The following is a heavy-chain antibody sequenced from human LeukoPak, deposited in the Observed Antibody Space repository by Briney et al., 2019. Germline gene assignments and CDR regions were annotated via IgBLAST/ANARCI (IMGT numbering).Heavy chain of an antibody. V-gene: IGHV3-9*01. CDR2: ISWNSGSI. D-gene: IGHD3-22*01. CDR3: AKDKKFLDYYDSSGLDY. CDR1: GFTFDDYA. J-gene: IGHJ4*02. Sequence: GGSLRLSCAASGFTFDDYAMHWVRQAPGKGLEWVSGISWNSGSIGYADSVKGRFTISRDNAKNSLYLQMNSLRAEDTALYYCAKDKKFLDYYDSSGLDYWGQGTLVTVSS.